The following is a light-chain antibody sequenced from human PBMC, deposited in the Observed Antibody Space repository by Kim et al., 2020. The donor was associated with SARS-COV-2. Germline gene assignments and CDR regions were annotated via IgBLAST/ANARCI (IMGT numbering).Light chain of an antibody. CDR2: GAS. CDR1: ETLNNNF. V-gene: IGKV3-20*01. J-gene: IGKJ2*03. CDR3: QQYEKSPYS. Sequence: LSPGERATLSCRSSETLNNNFLAWYVQKPGQAPSLLLYGASSRATGIPDRFSGTGSGRDFALTVSGLEPEDFGVYFCQQYEKSPYSFGQGTKLEI.